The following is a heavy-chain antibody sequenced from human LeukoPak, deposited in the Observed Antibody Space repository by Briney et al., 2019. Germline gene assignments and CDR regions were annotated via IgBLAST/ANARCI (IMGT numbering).Heavy chain of an antibody. V-gene: IGHV1-69*04. Sequence: GASVKVSCKASGGTFSSYTISWVRQAPGQGLEWMGRIIPILGIANYAQKFQGRVTITADKSTSTAYMELSSLRSEDTAVYYCAGEQVIPLYYFDYWGQGTLVTVSS. D-gene: IGHD3-22*01. J-gene: IGHJ4*02. CDR2: IIPILGIA. CDR1: GGTFSSYT. CDR3: AGEQVIPLYYFDY.